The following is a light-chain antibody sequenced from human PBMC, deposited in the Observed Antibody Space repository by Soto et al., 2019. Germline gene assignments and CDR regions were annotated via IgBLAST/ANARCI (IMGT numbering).Light chain of an antibody. CDR2: GAS. CDR1: QSVSTN. Sequence: IVVAQYDAQMTVSPGARSAPSGRASQSVSTNLAWYQQKPGQAPKLLIYGASTRATGIPARFSGGGSGTEFTLTISSLQSEDFAVYYCQPSNSWPLTFGGGTKVDIK. CDR3: QPSNSWPLT. J-gene: IGKJ4*01. V-gene: IGKV3-15*01.